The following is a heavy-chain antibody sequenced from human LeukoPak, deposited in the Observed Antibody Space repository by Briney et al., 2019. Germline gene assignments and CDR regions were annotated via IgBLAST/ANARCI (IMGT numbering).Heavy chain of an antibody. CDR3: ARLEGDKGGPADY. Sequence: GWSLRLSCAGAGFTVIDYLRAWVRQAPGRGLECVATIKYDGAEKYYEDSGKCRFTISIDDAKKSLYLKMNSLRAEDMAVYSCARLEGDKGGPADYWGQGTLVTVSS. CDR1: GFTVIDYL. V-gene: IGHV3-7*01. J-gene: IGHJ4*02. D-gene: IGHD1-1*01. CDR2: IKYDGAEK.